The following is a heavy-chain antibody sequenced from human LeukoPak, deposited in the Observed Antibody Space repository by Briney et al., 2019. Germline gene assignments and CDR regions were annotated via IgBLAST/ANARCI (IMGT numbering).Heavy chain of an antibody. CDR1: GFTFNSYA. D-gene: IGHD2-15*01. V-gene: IGHV3-23*01. J-gene: IGHJ5*02. CDR3: AKSGVVVVAATS. Sequence: PGGSLRLSCAASGFTFNSYAMSWVRQAPGKGLEWVSSISGSGDTYYADSVKGRFTISRDNSKNTLYLQMNSLRAEDTAVYYCAKSGVVVVAATSWGQGTLVTVSS. CDR2: ISGSGDT.